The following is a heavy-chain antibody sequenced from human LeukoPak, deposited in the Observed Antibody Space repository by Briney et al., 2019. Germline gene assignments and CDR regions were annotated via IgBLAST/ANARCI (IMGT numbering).Heavy chain of an antibody. D-gene: IGHD3-16*01. CDR3: VRGYYDTVSAYCHFDS. CDR2: AYYTGST. Sequence: SETLSLTCTVSGDSISSSSVYWAWIRKPPGKGLGWIGPAYYTGSTHYSPSLKSRLIISMDTSMNQFSLKLSSVTAADTAVYYCVRGYYDTVSAYCHFDSWGQGALVSVSS. CDR1: GDSISSSSVY. J-gene: IGHJ5*01. V-gene: IGHV4-39*07.